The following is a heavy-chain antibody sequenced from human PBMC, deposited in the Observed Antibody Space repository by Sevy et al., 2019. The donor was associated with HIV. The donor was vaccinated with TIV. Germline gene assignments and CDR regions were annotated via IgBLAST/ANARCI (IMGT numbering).Heavy chain of an antibody. D-gene: IGHD5-18*01. CDR2: IYYSGST. CDR1: GGSISSYY. J-gene: IGHJ5*02. V-gene: IGHV4-59*08. Sequence: SETLSLTCTVSGGSISSYYWSWIRQPPGKGLEWIGYIYYSGSTNYNPSLKSRVTISVDTSKNHFSLKLSSVTAADTAVYYCARGYSYDNGNWFDPWGQGTLVTVSS. CDR3: ARGYSYDNGNWFDP.